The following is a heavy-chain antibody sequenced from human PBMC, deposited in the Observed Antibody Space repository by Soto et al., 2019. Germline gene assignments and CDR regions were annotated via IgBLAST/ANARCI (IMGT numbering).Heavy chain of an antibody. CDR1: GFAFSSYA. D-gene: IGHD1-26*01. Sequence: QVQLVESGGDLVQPGRSLRLSCAASGFAFSSYAMHWVRQAPGKGPEWLAVISYDGKNIYYADSVKGRFTISRDDSKNTLYLQMNSLRVEDTAVYYCAKRGGSVGATTNSFDNWGQGTLVTVSS. CDR2: ISYDGKNI. J-gene: IGHJ4*02. V-gene: IGHV3-30*18. CDR3: AKRGGSVGATTNSFDN.